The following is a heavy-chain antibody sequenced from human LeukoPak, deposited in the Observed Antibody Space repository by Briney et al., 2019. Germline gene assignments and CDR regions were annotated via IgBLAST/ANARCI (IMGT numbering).Heavy chain of an antibody. CDR3: ARVGRAAAAFGMDV. CDR1: GYTFTSYA. V-gene: IGHV7-4-1*02. D-gene: IGHD6-13*01. J-gene: IGHJ6*02. CDR2: INTNTGNP. Sequence: ASVKVSCKASGYTFTSYAMNWVRQAPGQGLEWMGWINTNTGNPTYAQGFTGRFVFSLDTSVSTAYLQISSLKAEDTAVYYCARVGRAAAAFGMDVWGQGPTVTVSS.